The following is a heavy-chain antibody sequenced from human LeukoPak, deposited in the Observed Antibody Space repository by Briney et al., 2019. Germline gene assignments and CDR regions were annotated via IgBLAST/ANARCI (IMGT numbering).Heavy chain of an antibody. J-gene: IGHJ4*02. Sequence: SETLSLTCAVFGGSIRSSSYYWGWIRQPPGKGLEWLGSIYYSGTTYYNPSLKSRVTISVDTSKNQFSLNLNSVTAADTAVYYCATQVGAARTYFDYWGQGTLVTVSS. CDR1: GGSIRSSSYY. CDR2: IYYSGTT. CDR3: ATQVGAARTYFDY. D-gene: IGHD6-6*01. V-gene: IGHV4-39*01.